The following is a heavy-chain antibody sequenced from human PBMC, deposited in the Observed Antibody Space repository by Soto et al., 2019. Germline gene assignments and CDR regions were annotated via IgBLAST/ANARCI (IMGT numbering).Heavy chain of an antibody. CDR2: IWYDRSHT. CDR3: SRDRSWRPRYYSGIDV. D-gene: IGHD1-1*01. CDR1: GFTFSSYA. Sequence: QAHLVESGGGVVQPGGSLRLSCAASGFTFSSYARHWVRQAPGKGLEWVALIWYDRSHTYYAESVKGRFNISRDESKNMLFLHMSGLRAEDTAVYYCSRDRSWRPRYYSGIDVWGQGNTVTVS. J-gene: IGHJ6*02. V-gene: IGHV3-33*01.